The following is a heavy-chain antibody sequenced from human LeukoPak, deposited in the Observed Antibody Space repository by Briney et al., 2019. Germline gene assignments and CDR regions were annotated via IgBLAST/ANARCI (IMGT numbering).Heavy chain of an antibody. Sequence: SVKVSCKASGGSFSNYAISWVRQAPGQGLEWMGGIIPIFGTANYAQKFQGRVTITADESTSTAYMELSSLRSEDTAVYYCARSHSSSWSYLFSYWGQGTLVTVSS. D-gene: IGHD6-13*01. CDR3: ARSHSSSWSYLFSY. J-gene: IGHJ4*02. V-gene: IGHV1-69*13. CDR2: IIPIFGTA. CDR1: GGSFSNYA.